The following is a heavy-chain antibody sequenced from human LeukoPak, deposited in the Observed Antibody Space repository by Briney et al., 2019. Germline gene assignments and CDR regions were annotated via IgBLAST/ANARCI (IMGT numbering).Heavy chain of an antibody. CDR2: INPNSGGI. CDR1: GYTFTGYY. J-gene: IGHJ5*02. D-gene: IGHD3-16*02. Sequence: ASVKVSCKASGYTFTGYYMHWVRQAPGQGLEWMGRINPNSGGINYAQKFQGRVTMTRDTSISTAYMELSRLRSDDTAVYYCARGLYDYVWGSYRLNWFDPWGQGTLVTVSS. V-gene: IGHV1-2*06. CDR3: ARGLYDYVWGSYRLNWFDP.